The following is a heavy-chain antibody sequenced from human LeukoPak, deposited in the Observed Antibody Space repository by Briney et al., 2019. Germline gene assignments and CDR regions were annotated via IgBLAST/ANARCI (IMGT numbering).Heavy chain of an antibody. CDR2: INQDGSKT. CDR3: ARGGPPKGRLWSGYSPFDF. V-gene: IGHV3-7*01. Sequence: GGSLRLSCAASGFTFRSYWMTWVRRAPGKGLEWVANINQDGSKTYYMDSLKGRFTVSRDNAQNSLYLQMNSPRAEDTAVYYCARGGPPKGRLWSGYSPFDFWAQGTLVSVSS. CDR1: GFTFRSYW. D-gene: IGHD3-3*01. J-gene: IGHJ4*02.